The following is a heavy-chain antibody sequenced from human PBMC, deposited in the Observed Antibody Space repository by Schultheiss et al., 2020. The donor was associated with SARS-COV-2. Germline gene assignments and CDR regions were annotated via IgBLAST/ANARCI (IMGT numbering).Heavy chain of an antibody. Sequence: SETLSLTCTVSGGSISSYYWSWIRQPPGKGLEWIGYIYYSGSTNYNPSLKSRVTISVDTSKNQFSLKLSSVTAADTAVYYCARGGGYGDYPEYFQHWGQGTLVTVSS. CDR2: IYYSGST. V-gene: IGHV4-59*01. D-gene: IGHD4-17*01. J-gene: IGHJ1*01. CDR3: ARGGGYGDYPEYFQH. CDR1: GGSISSYY.